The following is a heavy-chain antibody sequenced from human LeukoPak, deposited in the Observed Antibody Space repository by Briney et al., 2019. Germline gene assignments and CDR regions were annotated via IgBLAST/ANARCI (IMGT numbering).Heavy chain of an antibody. CDR2: LSGSGGST. CDR3: AKDGTTVVRGLFDK. J-gene: IGHJ3*02. V-gene: IGHV3-23*01. D-gene: IGHD4-23*01. CDR1: GLTFRSSA. Sequence: GGSLRLSCATYGLTFRSSAMISVRQTPGKGLECLSGLSGSGGSTFWADYVEGRFTISRDNSENTLYLLINSLRAVDTAVYYCAKDGTTVVRGLFDKWGPGTMVTVSS.